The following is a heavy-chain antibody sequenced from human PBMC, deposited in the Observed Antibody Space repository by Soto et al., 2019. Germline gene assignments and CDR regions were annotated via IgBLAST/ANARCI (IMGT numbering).Heavy chain of an antibody. CDR1: GGSISSSSYY. Sequence: SETLSLTCTVSGGSISSSSYYWGWIRQPPGKGLEWIGSIYYSGSTYYNPSLKSRVTISVDTSKNQFSLKLSSVTAADTAVYYCARRLPVPSRSGYYYVFWYLDLWGRGTLVTVSS. D-gene: IGHD3-22*01. CDR2: IYYSGST. J-gene: IGHJ2*01. CDR3: ARRLPVPSRSGYYYVFWYLDL. V-gene: IGHV4-39*01.